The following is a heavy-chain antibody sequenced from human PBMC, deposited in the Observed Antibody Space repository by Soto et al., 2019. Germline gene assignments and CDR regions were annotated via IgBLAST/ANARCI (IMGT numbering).Heavy chain of an antibody. D-gene: IGHD3-22*01. J-gene: IGHJ4*02. V-gene: IGHV1-2*04. CDR2: INPNNGGT. CDR3: AREADSNGLYHFDQ. Sequence: QVQMVQSGAEVKKPGASVKVSCKASGYNFNGYYMHWVRQAPGQGLEWMGWINPNNGGTGYAQKFQGWVTMTRDTSISTVFLELSRLTSDDAAVYYCAREADSNGLYHFDQWGQGTVVTVSS. CDR1: GYNFNGYY.